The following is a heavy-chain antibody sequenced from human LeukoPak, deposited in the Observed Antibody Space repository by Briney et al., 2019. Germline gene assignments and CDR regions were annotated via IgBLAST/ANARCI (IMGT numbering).Heavy chain of an antibody. Sequence: GGSLRLSCAASGLSFSSYTFNWVRQTPGKGLEWISYISDSSSTIYYADSVKGRFTISRDNAENSLFLQMNSQRAEDTAVYYCARVRDSSSWYWRTSYYYGIDVWGQGTTVTVSS. CDR2: ISDSSSTI. CDR3: ARVRDSSSWYWRTSYYYGIDV. D-gene: IGHD6-13*01. J-gene: IGHJ6*02. V-gene: IGHV3-48*01. CDR1: GLSFSSYT.